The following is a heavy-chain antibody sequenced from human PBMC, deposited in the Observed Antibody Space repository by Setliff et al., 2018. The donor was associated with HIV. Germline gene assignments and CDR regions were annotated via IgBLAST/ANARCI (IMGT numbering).Heavy chain of an antibody. V-gene: IGHV3-23*01. Sequence: GGSLRLSCAASGFTFSSYSMNWVRQAPGKGLEWVSAISSGGEIMFYAGSVKGRFTISRDNSKNTLFLQMNSLRPEDTAVYYCARDCRVGWVFTYGMDVWGQGTLVTVSS. D-gene: IGHD6-13*01. CDR3: ARDCRVGWVFTYGMDV. J-gene: IGHJ6*02. CDR2: ISSGGEIM. CDR1: GFTFSSYS.